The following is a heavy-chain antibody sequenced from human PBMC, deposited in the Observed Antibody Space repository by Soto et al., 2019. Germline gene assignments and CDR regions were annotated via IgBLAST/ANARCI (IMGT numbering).Heavy chain of an antibody. V-gene: IGHV4-59*01. CDR2: FYNSGST. Sequence: PSETLSLTCTVSGGSIHGYYWSWIRQPPGKGLEWIWYFYNSGSTKYATSLQSRVTMSVDTSKNHFSLKLRSVTAADTAVYYCERESYDSSAAPFFDDGGLGTLVTVSS. CDR1: GGSIHGYY. D-gene: IGHD3-22*01. CDR3: ERESYDSSAAPFFDD. J-gene: IGHJ4*02.